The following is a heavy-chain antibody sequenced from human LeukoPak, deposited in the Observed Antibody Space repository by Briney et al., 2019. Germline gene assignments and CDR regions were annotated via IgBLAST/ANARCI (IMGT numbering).Heavy chain of an antibody. CDR3: AIFGVVIRNWSDP. Sequence: ASVKVSCKASGGTFSSYAISWVRQAPGQGLEWIGGIIPIFGTANYAQKFQGRVTITTDESTSTAYMELSSLRSEDTAVYYCAIFGVVIRNWSDPWGQGTLVTVSS. D-gene: IGHD3-3*01. CDR2: IIPIFGTA. V-gene: IGHV1-69*05. CDR1: GGTFSSYA. J-gene: IGHJ5*02.